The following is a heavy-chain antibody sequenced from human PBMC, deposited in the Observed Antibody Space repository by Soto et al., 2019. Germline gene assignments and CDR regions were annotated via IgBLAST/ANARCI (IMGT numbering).Heavy chain of an antibody. D-gene: IGHD3-3*01. Sequence: RGESLKISCKGSGYSFTSYWIGWVRQMPGKGLEWMGIIYPGDSDTRYSPSFQGQVTISADKSISTAYLQWSSLKASDTAMYYCARFDRRITIFGVVIPNNWFDPWGQGTLVTVSS. J-gene: IGHJ5*02. CDR1: GYSFTSYW. CDR3: ARFDRRITIFGVVIPNNWFDP. V-gene: IGHV5-51*01. CDR2: IYPGDSDT.